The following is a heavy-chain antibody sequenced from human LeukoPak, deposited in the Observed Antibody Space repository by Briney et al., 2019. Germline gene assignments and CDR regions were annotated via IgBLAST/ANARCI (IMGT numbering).Heavy chain of an antibody. CDR3: ARAGREMATIPPDY. D-gene: IGHD5-12*01. Sequence: GGSLRLSCAASGFTFSSYSMNWVRQAPGKGLEWVSSISSSSSYIYYADSVKGQFTISRDNAKNSLYLQMNSLRAEDTAVYYCARAGREMATIPPDYWGQGTLVTVSS. CDR2: ISSSSSYI. V-gene: IGHV3-21*01. CDR1: GFTFSSYS. J-gene: IGHJ4*02.